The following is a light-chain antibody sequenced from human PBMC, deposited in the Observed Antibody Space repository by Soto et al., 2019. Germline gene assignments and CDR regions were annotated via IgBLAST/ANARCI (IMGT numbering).Light chain of an antibody. V-gene: IGLV2-14*03. Sequence: QSALTQPASVSGSPGQSITISCTGTSSDIGFYNYVSWYQQYPGKAPNLLIYGVTNRPSGVSYRFSGSKSGSTASLTISGLRDEDEADYYCSSYSNSNSWVFGGGTKLTVL. CDR3: SSYSNSNSWV. J-gene: IGLJ3*02. CDR2: GVT. CDR1: SSDIGFYNY.